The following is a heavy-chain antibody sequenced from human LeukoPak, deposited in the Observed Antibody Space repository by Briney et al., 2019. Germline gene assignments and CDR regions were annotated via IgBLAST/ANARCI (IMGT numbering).Heavy chain of an antibody. Sequence: PSGTLSLTCVVSGGSISSTNWWSWVRQPPGKGLEWIGEIFHSGDTNYSPSLKSRVTLSVDKSKNQFSLKLTSVTAADTAVYYCTRESGSAFFAHWGQGSLVTVSS. CDR2: IFHSGDT. CDR1: GGSISSTNW. V-gene: IGHV4-4*02. CDR3: TRESGSAFFAH. D-gene: IGHD3-10*01. J-gene: IGHJ4*02.